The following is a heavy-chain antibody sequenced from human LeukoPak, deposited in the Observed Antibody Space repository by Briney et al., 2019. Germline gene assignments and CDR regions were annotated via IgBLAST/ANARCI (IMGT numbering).Heavy chain of an antibody. CDR2: IKQDGSEK. Sequence: GGSLRLSCAASGFTFSSYWMSWVRQAPGKGLEWVANIKQDGSEKYYVGSVKGRLTISRDNAKNSLYLQMNSLRAEDTAVYYCARDPPFDAFDIWGQGTMVTVSS. CDR3: ARDPPFDAFDI. V-gene: IGHV3-7*03. J-gene: IGHJ3*02. CDR1: GFTFSSYW.